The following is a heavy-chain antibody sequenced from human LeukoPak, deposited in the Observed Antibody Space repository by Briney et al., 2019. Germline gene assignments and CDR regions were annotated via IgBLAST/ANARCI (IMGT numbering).Heavy chain of an antibody. CDR2: INHSGST. Sequence: SETLSLTCAVYGGSFSGYYWSWIRQPPGKGLEWIGEINHSGSTNYNPSLKSRVTMSVDTSKNQFSLTLTSVTAADTAVYYCARDQGAVAGIDPWGQGTLVTVSS. CDR1: GGSFSGYY. J-gene: IGHJ5*02. D-gene: IGHD6-19*01. CDR3: ARDQGAVAGIDP. V-gene: IGHV4-34*01.